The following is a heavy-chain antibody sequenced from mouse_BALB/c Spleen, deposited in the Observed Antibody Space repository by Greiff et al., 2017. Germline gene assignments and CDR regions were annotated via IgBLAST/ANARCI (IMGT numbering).Heavy chain of an antibody. D-gene: IGHD1-1*01. CDR1: GYTFTSYW. CDR2: INPSNGRT. Sequence: QVQLQQPGAELVKPGASVELSCKASGYTFTSYWMHWVKQRPGQGLEWIGEINPSNGRTNYNEKFKSKATLTVDKSSSTAYMQLSSLTSEDSAVYYCAPITTVVAPYFDYWGQGTTLTVSS. V-gene: IGHV1S81*02. J-gene: IGHJ2*01. CDR3: APITTVVAPYFDY.